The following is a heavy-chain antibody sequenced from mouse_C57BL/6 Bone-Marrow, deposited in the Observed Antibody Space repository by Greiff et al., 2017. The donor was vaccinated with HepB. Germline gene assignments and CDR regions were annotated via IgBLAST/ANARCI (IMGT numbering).Heavy chain of an antibody. Sequence: DVKLVESGGDLVKPGGSLKLSCAASGFTFSSYGMSWVRQTPDKRLEWVATISSGGSYTYYPDSVKGRFTISRDNAKNTLYLQMSSLKSEDTAMYYCARHRTLPHYAMDYWGQGTSVTVSS. J-gene: IGHJ4*01. CDR2: ISSGGSYT. D-gene: IGHD2-1*01. CDR1: GFTFSSYG. CDR3: ARHRTLPHYAMDY. V-gene: IGHV5-6*02.